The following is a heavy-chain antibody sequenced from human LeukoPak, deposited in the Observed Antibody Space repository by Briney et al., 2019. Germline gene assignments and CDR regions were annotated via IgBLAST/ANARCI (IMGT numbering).Heavy chain of an antibody. CDR3: VRGTGY. J-gene: IGHJ4*02. V-gene: IGHV3-64D*06. Sequence: GLDYVSAISSNADNTFYADSVEGRFTISRDNSKNTLYLQMISLRPDDTAVYFCVRGTGYWGQGTLVTVSS. CDR2: ISSNADNT.